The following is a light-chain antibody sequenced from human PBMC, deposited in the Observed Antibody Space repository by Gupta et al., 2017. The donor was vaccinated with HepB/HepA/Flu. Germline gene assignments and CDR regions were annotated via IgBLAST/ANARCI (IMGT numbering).Light chain of an antibody. V-gene: IGLV2-8*01. CDR1: SGDVGGYNY. J-gene: IGLJ2*01. CDR3: SSYAGSNNLI. Sequence: QSALTQPPSASGSTGQSVTISCTGSSGDVGGYNYVSWYQHHPGKAPKLMIYEVTKRPSGVPDRFSGSKSGNTASLTVSGLQAEDEADYYCSSYAGSNNLIFGGGTKLTVL. CDR2: EVT.